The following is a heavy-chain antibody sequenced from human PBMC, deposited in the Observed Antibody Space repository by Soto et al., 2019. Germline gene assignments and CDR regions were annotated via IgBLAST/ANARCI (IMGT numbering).Heavy chain of an antibody. CDR2: IYWDDDK. D-gene: IGHD2-8*01. V-gene: IGHV2-5*02. CDR1: GFSLNTSGVA. Sequence: QLTLRESGPTLVKPTQTLTLTCSFSGFSLNTSGVAVGWIRQPPGKAMEWLALIYWDDDKRYSPSLKSRLTITKDTSKSQVVLTMSNMDPVDTATYYCAHRPGFERGFCTYGVCTYAFDVWGQGTMVTVSS. J-gene: IGHJ3*01. CDR3: AHRPGFERGFCTYGVCTYAFDV.